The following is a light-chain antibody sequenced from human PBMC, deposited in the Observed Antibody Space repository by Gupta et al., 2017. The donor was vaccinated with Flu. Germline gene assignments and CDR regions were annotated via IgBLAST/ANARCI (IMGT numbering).Light chain of an antibody. J-gene: IGKJ2*03. Sequence: HSTLSESIGDRVTITCRASQSIRIWLAWYQQKPGKTPKLLIYKASFLESGVPSRFSGGGSGTEFTLTISSLQPDDFATYYCQQYNSYWYSFGQGTKLEIK. V-gene: IGKV1-5*03. CDR1: QSIRIW. CDR3: QQYNSYWYS. CDR2: KAS.